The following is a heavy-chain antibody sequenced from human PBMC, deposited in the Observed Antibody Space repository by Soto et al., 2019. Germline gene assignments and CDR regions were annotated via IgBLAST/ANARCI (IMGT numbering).Heavy chain of an antibody. V-gene: IGHV1-69*01. D-gene: IGHD6-13*01. CDR1: GGTFSSFA. CDR3: AREAAAGTNRFDP. J-gene: IGHJ5*02. CDR2: VIPIFGTT. Sequence: QVQLVQSEAEVKKPGSSVKVSCKPSGGTFSSFAIIWVRQAPGQGLEWMGGVIPIFGTTDYAQKFQGRVTIIADESPSTAYMELSSLRSEDTAVYYCAREAAAGTNRFDPWGQGTLVIVSS.